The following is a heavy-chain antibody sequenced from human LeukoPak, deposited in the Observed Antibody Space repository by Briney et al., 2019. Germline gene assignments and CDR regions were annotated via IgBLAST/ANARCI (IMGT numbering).Heavy chain of an antibody. D-gene: IGHD4-17*01. CDR2: IYYSGST. J-gene: IGHJ6*02. Sequence: SETLSLTCTVSGGSISSYYWSWIRQPPGKGLEWIGYIYYSGSTNYNPSLKSRVTISVDTSKNQFSLKLSSVTAADTAVYYCARDNGVTGYYYYGLDVWGQGTTVTVSS. CDR1: GGSISSYY. CDR3: ARDNGVTGYYYYGLDV. V-gene: IGHV4-59*01.